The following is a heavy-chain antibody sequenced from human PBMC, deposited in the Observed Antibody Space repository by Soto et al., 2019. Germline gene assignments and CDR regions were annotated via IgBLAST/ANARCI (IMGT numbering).Heavy chain of an antibody. Sequence: SETLSLTCAVYGGSFSGYYWSWIRQPPGKGLEWIGEINHSGSTNYNPSLKSRVTISVDTSKNQFSLKLSSVTAADTAVYYCARDDLVVVAATPSDYYYYGMDVWGQGTTVTVS. CDR1: GGSFSGYY. V-gene: IGHV4-34*01. CDR2: INHSGST. D-gene: IGHD2-15*01. CDR3: ARDDLVVVAATPSDYYYYGMDV. J-gene: IGHJ6*02.